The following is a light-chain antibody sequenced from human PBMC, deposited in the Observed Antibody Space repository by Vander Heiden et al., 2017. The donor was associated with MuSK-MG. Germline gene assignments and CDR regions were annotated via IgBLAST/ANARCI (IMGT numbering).Light chain of an antibody. Sequence: DIVMTQSPPSLLVTPGEPASISCRSSQSLLHSNGYNYLDWYLQKPGQSPQLLIYLGSNRASGVPDRFSGSGSGTDFTLKISRVEAEDVGVYYCMQALQTPVTFGPGTKVDIK. CDR1: QSLLHSNGYNY. CDR2: LGS. CDR3: MQALQTPVT. V-gene: IGKV2-28*01. J-gene: IGKJ3*01.